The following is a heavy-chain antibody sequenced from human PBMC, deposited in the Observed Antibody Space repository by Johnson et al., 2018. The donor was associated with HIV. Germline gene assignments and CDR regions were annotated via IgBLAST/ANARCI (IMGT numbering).Heavy chain of an antibody. D-gene: IGHD5-24*01. CDR1: GFSVSSYY. Sequence: VQLVESGGGLVQPGGSLTLSCAAPGFSVSSYYMTWVRQAPGKGLDWVSVISSGGDTYYADSVRGRFSISRDNSKNTRYLQMNRLRAEDTAVYYCVRACRDGYTCDAFDIWGQGTMVTVSS. CDR3: VRACRDGYTCDAFDI. J-gene: IGHJ3*02. V-gene: IGHV3-66*01. CDR2: ISSGGDT.